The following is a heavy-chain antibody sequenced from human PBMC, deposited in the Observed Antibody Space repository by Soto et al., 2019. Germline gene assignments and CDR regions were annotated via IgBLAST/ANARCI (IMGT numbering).Heavy chain of an antibody. CDR3: ATFVVPASRHTGFDF. CDR1: GGSISTSNYY. D-gene: IGHD2-21*02. V-gene: IGHV4-39*01. CDR2: IYYSGTT. Sequence: SETLSLTCTVSGGSISTSNYYWGWVRQPPGKGLDWIGNIYYSGTTYYNPSLKSRVTISVDTSKNQFSLKLNSVTAADTAVDYCATFVVPASRHTGFDFWGPGTLVTVSS. J-gene: IGHJ4*02.